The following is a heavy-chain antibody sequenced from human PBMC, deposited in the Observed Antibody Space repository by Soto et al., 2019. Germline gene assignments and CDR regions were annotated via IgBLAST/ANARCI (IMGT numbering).Heavy chain of an antibody. D-gene: IGHD3-16*02. V-gene: IGHV3-23*01. CDR3: AKGVTFGGVIVINYFDY. J-gene: IGHJ4*02. CDR1: GFTFSSYA. Sequence: GGSLRLSCAASGFTFSSYAMSWVRQAPGKGLEWVSAISGSGGSTYCADSVKGRFTISRDNSKNTLYLQMNSLRAEDTAVYYCAKGVTFGGVIVINYFDYWGQGTQVTVSS. CDR2: ISGSGGST.